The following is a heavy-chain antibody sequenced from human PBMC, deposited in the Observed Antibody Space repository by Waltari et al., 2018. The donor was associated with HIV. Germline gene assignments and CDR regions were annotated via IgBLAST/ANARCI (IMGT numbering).Heavy chain of an antibody. CDR3: AKVDTHGYLPYN. CDR1: GFTFSGHT. D-gene: IGHD5-12*01. V-gene: IGHV3-21*01. J-gene: IGHJ4*02. CDR2: SISIGTYI. Sequence: EVQLVESGGGLVKPGGSLRLSCAASGFTFSGHTMNWVRQAPGKRLEWVSSSISIGTYIYYVDSVQGRFTISRDNAKNALYLQMNSLRVEDTAIYYCAKVDTHGYLPYNWGQGTLVTVSS.